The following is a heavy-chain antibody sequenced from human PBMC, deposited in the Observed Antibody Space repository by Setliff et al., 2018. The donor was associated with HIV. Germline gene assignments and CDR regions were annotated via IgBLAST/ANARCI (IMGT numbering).Heavy chain of an antibody. V-gene: IGHV3-48*01. CDR2: ISSSSTI. CDR3: ARPKTGTSDAFDI. D-gene: IGHD1-7*01. CDR1: GFTFSSYS. Sequence: PGGSLRLSCAASGFTFSSYSMNWVRQAPGKGLEWVSYISSSSTIYYADSVKGRFTISRDNAKNSLYLQMNSLRAEDTAVYYCARPKTGTSDAFDIWGQGTMVTVSS. J-gene: IGHJ3*02.